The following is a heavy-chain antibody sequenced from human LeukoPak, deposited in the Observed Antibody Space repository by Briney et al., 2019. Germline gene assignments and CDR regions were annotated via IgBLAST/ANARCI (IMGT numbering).Heavy chain of an antibody. CDR3: ARQGSGYSPTYYYYMDV. Sequence: GESLKISCKGSGYSFTSYWIGWVRQVPGKGLEWMGIIYPGDSDTRYSPSFQCQVTISADKSISTAYLQWSSLKASDTAMYYCARQGSGYSPTYYYYMDVWGKGTTVTISS. D-gene: IGHD5-18*01. J-gene: IGHJ6*03. CDR1: GYSFTSYW. CDR2: IYPGDSDT. V-gene: IGHV5-51*01.